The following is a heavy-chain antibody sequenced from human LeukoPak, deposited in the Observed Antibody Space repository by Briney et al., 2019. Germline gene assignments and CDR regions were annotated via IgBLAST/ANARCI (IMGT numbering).Heavy chain of an antibody. J-gene: IGHJ4*02. V-gene: IGHV3-23*01. CDR2: IRGGGGST. CDR1: GFTFSTHA. D-gene: IGHD2-21*02. CDR3: AXAXYCXGGDCYSVDN. Sequence: GGSLRLSCAASGFTFSTHALTWVRQAPGKGLEWVSTIRGGGGSTYYADSVKGGFTISRDYSKNTLYLQMNSLRAEDTAIYYCAXAXYCXGGDCYSVDNWGQGTLVTVSS.